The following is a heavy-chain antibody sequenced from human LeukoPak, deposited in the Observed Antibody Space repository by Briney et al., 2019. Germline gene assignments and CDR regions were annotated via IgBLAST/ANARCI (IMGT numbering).Heavy chain of an antibody. CDR3: ARTLLWFGESGFDP. CDR1: GYTFTGYY. Sequence: ASVKVSCKASGYTFTGYYMHWVRQAPGQGLEWMGWINPNSGGTNYAQKFQGRVTMTSDTSISTAYMELSRLRSDDTAVYYCARTLLWFGESGFDPWGQGTLVTVSS. CDR2: INPNSGGT. D-gene: IGHD3-10*01. V-gene: IGHV1-2*02. J-gene: IGHJ5*02.